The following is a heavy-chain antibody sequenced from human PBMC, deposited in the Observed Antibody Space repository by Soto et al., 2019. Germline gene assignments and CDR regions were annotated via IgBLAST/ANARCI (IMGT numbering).Heavy chain of an antibody. CDR3: ATGCGGDCYSGVQY. CDR2: INNSGGST. CDR1: GFTFSSSA. V-gene: IGHV3-23*01. Sequence: EVQLLESGRGLVQPGGSLRLSCAASGFTFSSSAMSWVRQAPGKGLEWVSSINNSGGSTYYADSVKGRFTISRDNSKNTLYLQMNSLQAEDTAVYYCATGCGGDCYSGVQYWGQGTLVTVSS. J-gene: IGHJ4*02. D-gene: IGHD2-21*02.